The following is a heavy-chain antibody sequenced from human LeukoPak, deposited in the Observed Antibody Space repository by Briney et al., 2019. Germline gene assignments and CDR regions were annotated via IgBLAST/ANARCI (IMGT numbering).Heavy chain of an antibody. CDR2: INAGNGNT. CDR3: ARGAAAGTDSYYGMDV. J-gene: IGHJ6*02. Sequence: GASVKVSCKASGYTFTSYGISWVRQAPGQGLEWMGWINAGNGNTKYSQKFQGRVTITRDTSASTAYMELSSLRSEDTAVYYCARGAAAGTDSYYGMDVWGQGTTVTVSS. V-gene: IGHV1-3*01. D-gene: IGHD6-13*01. CDR1: GYTFTSYG.